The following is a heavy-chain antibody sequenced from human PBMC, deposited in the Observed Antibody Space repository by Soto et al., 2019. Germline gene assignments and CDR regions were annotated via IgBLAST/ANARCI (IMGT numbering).Heavy chain of an antibody. Sequence: EVQLLDSGGGLIQPGGSLRLSCAASGFTFRNYAMNWVRQAPGKGLEWVSGISVSGGSTYYADSVKGRFTVSRDNSKNTVFLQRNSLRDDDTAVYFCAKGMYYYDSSGYRLFDYWGQGSLVAVSS. D-gene: IGHD3-22*01. CDR2: ISVSGGST. J-gene: IGHJ4*02. V-gene: IGHV3-23*01. CDR1: GFTFRNYA. CDR3: AKGMYYYDSSGYRLFDY.